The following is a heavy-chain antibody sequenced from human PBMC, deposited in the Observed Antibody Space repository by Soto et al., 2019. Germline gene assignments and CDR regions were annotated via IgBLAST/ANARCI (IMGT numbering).Heavy chain of an antibody. Sequence: GGSLRLSCAASGFTFSSYWMSWVRQAPGKGLEWVANIKQDGSEKYYVDSVKGRFTISRDNAKNSLYLQMNSLRAEDTAVYYCAKDVTVVPECYFDYRGQGTLVTVSS. CDR2: IKQDGSEK. V-gene: IGHV3-7*01. CDR3: AKDVTVVPECYFDY. D-gene: IGHD2-2*01. CDR1: GFTFSSYW. J-gene: IGHJ4*02.